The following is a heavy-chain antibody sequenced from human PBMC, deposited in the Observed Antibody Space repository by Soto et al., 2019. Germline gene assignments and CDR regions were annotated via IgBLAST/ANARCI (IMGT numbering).Heavy chain of an antibody. CDR1: GFTFDDYG. V-gene: IGHV3-20*04. J-gene: IGHJ5*02. CDR3: AREEGDYLWFGELGDP. CDR2: INWNGGST. Sequence: PGGSLRLSCAASGFTFDDYGMSWVRQAPGKGLEWVSGINWNGGSTGYADSVKGRFTISRDNAKNSLYLQMNSLRAEDTALYYCAREEGDYLWFGELGDPWGQGTLVTVSS. D-gene: IGHD3-10*01.